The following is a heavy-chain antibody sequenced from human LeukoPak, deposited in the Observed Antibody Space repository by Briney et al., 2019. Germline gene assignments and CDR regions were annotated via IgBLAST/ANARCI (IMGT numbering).Heavy chain of an antibody. CDR2: INPNSGGT. CDR3: ARGYCSGGSCYSDYGDYFSGWFDP. CDR1: GYTFTGYY. D-gene: IGHD2-15*01. Sequence: ASVMVSCKASGYTFTGYYMHWVRQAPGQGLEWMGWINPNSGGTNYAQKFQGRVTMTRNTSISTAYMELSSLRSEDTAVYYCARGYCSGGSCYSDYGDYFSGWFDPWGQGTLVTVSS. V-gene: IGHV1-2*02. J-gene: IGHJ5*02.